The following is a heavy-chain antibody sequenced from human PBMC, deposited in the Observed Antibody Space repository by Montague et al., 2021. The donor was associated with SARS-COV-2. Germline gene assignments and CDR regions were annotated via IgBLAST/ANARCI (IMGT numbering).Heavy chain of an antibody. D-gene: IGHD4-11*01. Sequence: SETLSLTCAVYGGSFSGYYWTWIRQSSRKWLEWIGEINHSGSTNYNPSLKSRVTISVETSKNQFSLKLSSLTAADTAVYYFSWGEITTRGLIYYDGMDVWGQGTTVTVSS. CDR1: GGSFSGYY. V-gene: IGHV4-34*01. CDR2: INHSGST. J-gene: IGHJ6*02. CDR3: SWGEITTRGLIYYDGMDV.